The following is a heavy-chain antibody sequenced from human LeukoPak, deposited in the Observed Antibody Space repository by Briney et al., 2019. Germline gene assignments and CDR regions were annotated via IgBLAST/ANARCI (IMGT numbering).Heavy chain of an antibody. CDR1: GFTFGDYA. Sequence: GGSLRLSCSASGFTFGDYAMTWVRQAPGKGLEWVGFIRSNLYGGTPEYAASVKGRFTISRDDSNSIAYLEMDSLKTDDTAVYYCTRDQTPYYWGQGTLVTVSS. J-gene: IGHJ4*02. CDR3: TRDQTPYY. V-gene: IGHV3-49*04. CDR2: IRSNLYGGTP.